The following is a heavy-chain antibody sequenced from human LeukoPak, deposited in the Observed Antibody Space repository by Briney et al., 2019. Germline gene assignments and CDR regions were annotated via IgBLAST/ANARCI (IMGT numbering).Heavy chain of an antibody. Sequence: PSETLSLTCTLSGDSISSRRYFWGWIRQPPGKGLEWIGAVYFRGSTYYSPSLKSRITISVDTSKDQFSLKLNSMTAADTAVYYCARFEKEGYYYVDVWGKGTTVTVSS. CDR1: GDSISSRRYF. CDR2: VYFRGST. V-gene: IGHV4-39*07. CDR3: ARFEKEGYYYVDV. D-gene: IGHD3-9*01. J-gene: IGHJ6*03.